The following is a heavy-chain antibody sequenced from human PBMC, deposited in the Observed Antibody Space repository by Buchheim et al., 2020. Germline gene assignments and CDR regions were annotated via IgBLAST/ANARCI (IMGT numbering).Heavy chain of an antibody. CDR1: GGSISSGGYS. Sequence: QLQLQESGSRLVKPSQTLSLTCAVSGGSISSGGYSWTWIRQPPGKGLEWIGYIYYSGSTYYNPSLKSRVTISVDTSNNQFSLKLTSVTAADTAVYYCARGEGLSRRFDYWGQGTL. CDR3: ARGEGLSRRFDY. J-gene: IGHJ4*02. D-gene: IGHD3/OR15-3a*01. CDR2: IYYSGST. V-gene: IGHV4-30-2*01.